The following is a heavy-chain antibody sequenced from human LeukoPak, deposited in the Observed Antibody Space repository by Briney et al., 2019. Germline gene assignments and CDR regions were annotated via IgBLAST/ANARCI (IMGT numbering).Heavy chain of an antibody. V-gene: IGHV4-31*03. Sequence: SETLSLTCTVSGGSISSGVYYWSWIRQHPGKGLEWIGYIYYSGSTYYNPSLKSRVTISVDTSKNQFSLKLSSVTAADTAVYYCARDYYDSSGYYLDYWGQGTLVTVSS. J-gene: IGHJ4*02. CDR1: GGSISSGVYY. CDR2: IYYSGST. CDR3: ARDYYDSSGYYLDY. D-gene: IGHD3-22*01.